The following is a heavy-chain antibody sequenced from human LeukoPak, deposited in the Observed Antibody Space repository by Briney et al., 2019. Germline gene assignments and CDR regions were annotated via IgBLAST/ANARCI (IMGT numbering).Heavy chain of an antibody. V-gene: IGHV3-9*01. CDR3: AKDMGSGYSYGYSAFDI. Sequence: PGGSLRLSCAASGFTFDDYAMHWVRQAPGKGLEWVSGISWNSGSIGYADSVKGRFTISRDNAKNSLYLQMNSLRAEDTALYYCAKDMGSGYSYGYSAFDIWGQGTMVTVSS. D-gene: IGHD5-18*01. J-gene: IGHJ3*02. CDR1: GFTFDDYA. CDR2: ISWNSGSI.